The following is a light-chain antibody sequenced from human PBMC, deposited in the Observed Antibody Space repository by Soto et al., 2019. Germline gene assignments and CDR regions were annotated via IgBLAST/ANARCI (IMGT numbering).Light chain of an antibody. V-gene: IGKV4-1*01. J-gene: IGKJ3*01. CDR1: QSVLYSSNNKNY. Sequence: DIVMTQSPDSLAVSLGERATINCKSSQSVLYSSNNKNYLAWYQQKPGQPPKLLIYWASTRESGVPDRFSGSGSGTHFTLTISSLQAEDVAVYYCQQYYSTLLFTFGPGTKVDIK. CDR3: QQYYSTLLFT. CDR2: WAS.